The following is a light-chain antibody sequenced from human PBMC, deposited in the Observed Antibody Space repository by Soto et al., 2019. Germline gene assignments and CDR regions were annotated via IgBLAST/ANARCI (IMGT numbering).Light chain of an antibody. CDR2: YAS. J-gene: IGKJ3*01. CDR3: QHYSNWPPT. V-gene: IGKV3-15*01. Sequence: EVVMTQSPATLSVSPGERATLSCRASQNVHSNIAWYQQKPGQAPSLLISYASTRPTGIPARFSGSGSGTEFTLTISSLQSEDFGVYYCQHYSNWPPTFGPGTKVEIK. CDR1: QNVHSN.